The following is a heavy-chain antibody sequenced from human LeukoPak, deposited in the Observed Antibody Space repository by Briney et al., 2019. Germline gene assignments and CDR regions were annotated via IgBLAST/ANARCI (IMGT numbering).Heavy chain of an antibody. J-gene: IGHJ4*02. CDR3: ARGGLYCSGGSCYFDY. Sequence: SETLSLTCTVSGGSIGSYYWSWIRQPPGKGLEWIGYIYYSGSTNYNPSLKSRVTISVDTSKNQFSLKLSSVTAADTAVYYCARGGLYCSGGSCYFDYWGQGTLVTVSS. CDR2: IYYSGST. V-gene: IGHV4-59*01. CDR1: GGSIGSYY. D-gene: IGHD2-15*01.